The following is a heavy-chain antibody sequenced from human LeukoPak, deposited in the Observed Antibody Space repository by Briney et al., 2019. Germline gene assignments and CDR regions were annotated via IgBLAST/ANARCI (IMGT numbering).Heavy chain of an antibody. CDR2: INAGNGNT. D-gene: IGHD3-3*01. J-gene: IGHJ4*02. Sequence: ASVKVSCKASGCTFTSYAMHWVRQAPGQRLEWMGWINAGNGNTKYSQKFQGRVTITRDTSASTAYMELSSLRSEDTAVYYCARDRAIFGVVIRKPGNYFDNWGQGTLVTVSP. CDR3: ARDRAIFGVVIRKPGNYFDN. CDR1: GCTFTSYA. V-gene: IGHV1-3*01.